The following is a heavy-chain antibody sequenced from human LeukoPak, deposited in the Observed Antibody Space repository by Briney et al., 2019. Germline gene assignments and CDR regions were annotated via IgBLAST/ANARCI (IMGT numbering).Heavy chain of an antibody. D-gene: IGHD5-18*01. J-gene: IGHJ4*02. V-gene: IGHV3-48*01. CDR3: ATYQGYNYGPFDY. CDR2: ISSSSSTI. CDR1: GFTFRAYS. Sequence: PGGSLRLSCAASGFTFRAYSMNWVRQAPGKGPEWVSHISSSSSTIYYADSVKGRFTISRDNGKNSLHLQMNSLRAEDTAVYYCATYQGYNYGPFDYWGQGTLVTVSS.